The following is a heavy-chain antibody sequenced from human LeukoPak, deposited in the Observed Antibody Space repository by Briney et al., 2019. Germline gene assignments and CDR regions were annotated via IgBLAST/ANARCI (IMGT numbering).Heavy chain of an antibody. CDR3: ARDNDKVVDH. J-gene: IGHJ4*01. Sequence: ASVKVSCKTSSYTFSNYGISWVRQAPGQGLEWMGWITAYNGNRLYAQRFQGRITLTTDTSTSTSYMELRSLEYDDTAIYYCARDNDKVVDHWGQGTLVTVSS. CDR2: ITAYNGNR. D-gene: IGHD1-1*01. V-gene: IGHV1-18*01. CDR1: SYTFSNYG.